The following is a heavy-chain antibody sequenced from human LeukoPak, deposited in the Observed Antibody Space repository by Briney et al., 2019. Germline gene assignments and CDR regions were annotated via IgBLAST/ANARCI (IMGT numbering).Heavy chain of an antibody. CDR2: IIPIFGTA. D-gene: IGHD6-13*01. J-gene: IGHJ4*02. CDR1: GGTFSSYA. Sequence: SVKVSCKASGGTFSSYAISWVRQAPGQGLEWMGGIIPIFGTANYAQKFQGRVTNTADESTSTAYMELSSLRPEDTAVYYCARVRAAAGTAVEGSDYWGQGTLVTVSS. V-gene: IGHV1-69*01. CDR3: ARVRAAAGTAVEGSDY.